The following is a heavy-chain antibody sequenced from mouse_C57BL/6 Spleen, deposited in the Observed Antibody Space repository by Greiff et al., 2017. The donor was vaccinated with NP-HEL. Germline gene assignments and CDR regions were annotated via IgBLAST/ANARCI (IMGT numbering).Heavy chain of an antibody. D-gene: IGHD1-1*01. CDR3: ARGSYGSNYFDY. CDR1: GYTFTDYN. CDR2: INPNNGGT. V-gene: IGHV1-18*01. J-gene: IGHJ2*01. Sequence: VHVKQSGPELVKPGASVKIPCKASGYTFTDYNMDWVKQSHGKSLEWIGDINPNNGGTIYNQKFKGKATLTVDKSSSTAYMELRSLTSEDTAVYYCARGSYGSNYFDYWGQGTTLTVSS.